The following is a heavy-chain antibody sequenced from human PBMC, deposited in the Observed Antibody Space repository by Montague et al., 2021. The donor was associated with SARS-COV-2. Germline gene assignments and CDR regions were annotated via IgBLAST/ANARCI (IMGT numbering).Heavy chain of an antibody. D-gene: IGHD2-15*01. CDR2: IYHTGST. V-gene: IGHV4-4*02. CDR3: ARGSGCSGGSCYSEWDPYYYYGMDV. J-gene: IGHJ6*02. CDR1: GDSISTDNW. Sequence: ETLSLTCVVSGDSISTDNWWTWVRLPPGKGLEWVGEIYHTGSTNYNPSLKSRVTISVDTSKNQFSLKLSSVTAADTAVYYCARGSGCSGGSCYSEWDPYYYYGMDVWGQGTTVTVSS.